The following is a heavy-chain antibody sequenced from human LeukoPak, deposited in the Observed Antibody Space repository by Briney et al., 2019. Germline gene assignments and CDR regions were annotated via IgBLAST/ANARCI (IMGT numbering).Heavy chain of an antibody. CDR1: GFTFSSYA. D-gene: IGHD2-15*01. Sequence: PGGSLRLSCAASGFTFSSYAMSWVRQAPGKGLEWVSAISAGGSTTYCADSMKGRFTISRDNSKNALYLEMNSLRVEDTAVYFCAKVYCSGDTCYDYFDYWGQGTRVTVS. CDR3: AKVYCSGDTCYDYFDY. J-gene: IGHJ4*02. CDR2: ISAGGSTT. V-gene: IGHV3-23*01.